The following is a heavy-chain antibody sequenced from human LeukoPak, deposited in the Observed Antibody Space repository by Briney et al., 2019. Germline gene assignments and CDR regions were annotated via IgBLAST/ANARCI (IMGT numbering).Heavy chain of an antibody. D-gene: IGHD3-3*01. V-gene: IGHV4-30-4*01. CDR1: GGSISSGDYY. CDR2: IYYSGST. Sequence: PSETLSLTCTVSGGSISSGDYYWSWIRQPPGKGLEWIGYIYYSGSTYYNPSLKSRVTISVDTSKNQFSLKLSSVTAADTAVYYCARDRAQYYDFWSGYYTGTNDAFDIWGQGTMVTVSS. J-gene: IGHJ3*02. CDR3: ARDRAQYYDFWSGYYTGTNDAFDI.